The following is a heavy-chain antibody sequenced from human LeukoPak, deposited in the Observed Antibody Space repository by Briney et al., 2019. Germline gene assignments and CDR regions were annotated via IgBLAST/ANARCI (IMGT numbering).Heavy chain of an antibody. CDR2: IYYSGST. CDR1: GGSISRYY. J-gene: IGHJ1*01. D-gene: IGHD6-13*01. Sequence: PSETLSLTCTVSGGSISRYYWNWIRQPPGKELEWIGYIYYSGSTNYNPSLKSRVTISVDTSKNQFSLKLSSVTAADTAVYYCASSLSSSWYNGYFQHWGQGTLVAVSS. CDR3: ASSLSSSWYNGYFQH. V-gene: IGHV4-59*08.